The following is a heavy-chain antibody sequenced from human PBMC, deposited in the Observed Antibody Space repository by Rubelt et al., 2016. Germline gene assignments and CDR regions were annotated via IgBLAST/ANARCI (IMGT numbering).Heavy chain of an antibody. D-gene: IGHD1-26*01. CDR3: AGDRWEDFYDGMDV. V-gene: IGHV4-4*02. CDR1: GGSITSSNW. CDR2: IFHTGST. J-gene: IGHJ6*02. Sequence: QVQLQESGPGLVKPSGTLSLTCAVSGGSITSSNWWSWVRQPPGKGLEWIGEIFHTGSTNYNPSLKSRVTMSVDTSKNQFALLLTSVTAAATAVYYCAGDRWEDFYDGMDVWGQGTTVTVSS.